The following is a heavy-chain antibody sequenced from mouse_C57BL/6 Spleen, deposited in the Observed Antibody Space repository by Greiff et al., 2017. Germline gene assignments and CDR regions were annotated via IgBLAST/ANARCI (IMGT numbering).Heavy chain of an antibody. CDR1: GYTFTSYG. Sequence: QVQLQQSGAELARPGASVKLSCKASGYTFTSYGISWVQQRTGKGLEWIGELYPRSGNTYYNEKFKGKSTLTADKSSSTAYMELRNLASEDSAVYFCARYDYDEGAWFAYWGQGTLVTVSA. V-gene: IGHV1-81*01. CDR2: LYPRSGNT. D-gene: IGHD2-4*01. CDR3: ARYDYDEGAWFAY. J-gene: IGHJ3*01.